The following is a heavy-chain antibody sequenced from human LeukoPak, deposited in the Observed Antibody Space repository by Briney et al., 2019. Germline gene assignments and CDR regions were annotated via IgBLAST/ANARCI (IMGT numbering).Heavy chain of an antibody. CDR1: GFTFSSYW. D-gene: IGHD1-1*01. CDR2: IKQDGSEK. Sequence: TGGSLRLSCAASGFTFSSYWMSWVRQAPGKGLEWVANIKQDGSEKKYVDPVKGRFTISRDNAKNSVYLQMNSLRAEDTAVYYCAREALNWNDGADWGQGTLVTVSS. J-gene: IGHJ4*02. CDR3: AREALNWNDGAD. V-gene: IGHV3-7*01.